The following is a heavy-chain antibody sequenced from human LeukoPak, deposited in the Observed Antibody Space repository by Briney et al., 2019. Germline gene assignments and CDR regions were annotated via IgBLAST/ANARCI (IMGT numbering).Heavy chain of an antibody. V-gene: IGHV1-46*03. J-gene: IGHJ1*01. Sequence: ASVKVSCKASGGTFSSYAISWVRQAPGQGLEWMGIINPSGGSTSYAQKFQGRVTMTRDTSTSTVYMELSSLRSGDTAVYYCARGGGITIFGVVIMREYFQHWGQGTLVTVSS. CDR3: ARGGGITIFGVVIMREYFQH. CDR2: INPSGGST. D-gene: IGHD3-3*01. CDR1: GGTFSSYA.